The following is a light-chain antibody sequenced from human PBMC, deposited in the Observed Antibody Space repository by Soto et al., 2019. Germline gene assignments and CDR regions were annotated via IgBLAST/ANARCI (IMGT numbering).Light chain of an antibody. CDR3: QQYSSYPEK. Sequence: TQAPAALSETIGERVTITCRASQSISSWLAWYQQKPGKAPNLLIYEASRLESAVPSRFSGSASGTEFTLTINSLYQDDVATHFCQQYSSYPEKFGHGTKVAIK. CDR1: QSISSW. V-gene: IGKV1-5*03. J-gene: IGKJ1*01. CDR2: EAS.